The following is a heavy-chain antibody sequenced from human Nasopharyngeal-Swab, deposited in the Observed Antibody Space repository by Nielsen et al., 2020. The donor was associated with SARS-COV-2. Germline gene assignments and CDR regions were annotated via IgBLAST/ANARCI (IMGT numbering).Heavy chain of an antibody. J-gene: IGHJ3*02. CDR3: AKGGGTTGTVGLDI. CDR2: ISYDGSNK. V-gene: IGHV3-30*18. Sequence: GESLKISCAASGFTFSSYDMHWVRQAPGKGLEWVAVISYDGSNKYYADSVKGRFTISRDNSKNTLYLQMNSLRAEDTAVYYCAKGGGTTGTVGLDIWGQGTMVTVSS. CDR1: GFTFSSYD. D-gene: IGHD1-1*01.